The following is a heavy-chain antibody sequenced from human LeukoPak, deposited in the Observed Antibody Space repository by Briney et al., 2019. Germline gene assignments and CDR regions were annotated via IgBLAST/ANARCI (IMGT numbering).Heavy chain of an antibody. D-gene: IGHD5-12*01. CDR1: GGSISSYY. V-gene: IGHV4-59*01. CDR3: ARGGGYASPIGY. Sequence: SETLSLTCTVSGGSISSYYWSWIRQPPGEGLEWIGYIYYSGSTNYNPSLKSRVTISVDTSKNQFSLKLSSVTAADTAVYYCARGGGYASPIGYWGQGALVTVSS. J-gene: IGHJ4*02. CDR2: IYYSGST.